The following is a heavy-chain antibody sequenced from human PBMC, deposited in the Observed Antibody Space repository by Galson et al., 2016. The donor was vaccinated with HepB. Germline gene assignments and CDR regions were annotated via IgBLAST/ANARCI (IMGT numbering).Heavy chain of an antibody. CDR3: TRAQGSGWFGGVDY. CDR1: GGTFSNFA. J-gene: IGHJ4*02. V-gene: IGHV1-69*06. CDR2: IMPLYGTP. D-gene: IGHD6-19*01. Sequence: SVKVSCKASGGTFSNFAISWVRQAPGQGPEWMGGIMPLYGTPNYAQNFQGRVSITADKSTSTINMDLSSLTSDDTAVYYCTRAQGSGWFGGVDYWGQGTLVTVSS.